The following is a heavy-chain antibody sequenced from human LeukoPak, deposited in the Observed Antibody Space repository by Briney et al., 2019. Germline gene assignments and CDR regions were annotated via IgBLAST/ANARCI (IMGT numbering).Heavy chain of an antibody. Sequence: ASVKVSCKASGYTFTGYYMHWVRQAPGQRLEWMGWINAGNGNTKYSQKFQGRVTITRDTSASTAYMELSSLRSEDTAVYYCARVFLTGYYEFDYWGQGTLVTVSS. CDR1: GYTFTGYY. J-gene: IGHJ4*02. CDR2: INAGNGNT. V-gene: IGHV1-3*01. CDR3: ARVFLTGYYEFDY. D-gene: IGHD3-9*01.